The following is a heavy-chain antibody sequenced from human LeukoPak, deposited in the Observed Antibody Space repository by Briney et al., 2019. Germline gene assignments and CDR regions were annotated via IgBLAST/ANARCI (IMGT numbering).Heavy chain of an antibody. V-gene: IGHV3-72*01. CDR2: TRNKANSYTT. J-gene: IGHJ4*02. CDR1: GFTFSEHY. CDR3: ARSFGERGVDYFDY. Sequence: GGSLRLSCAASGFTFSEHYMDWVRQAPGKGLEWVGRTRNKANSYTTEYAASVKGRFTISRDDSKNSLYLQMNSLKTEDTAVYYCARSFGERGVDYFDYWGQGALVTVSS. D-gene: IGHD3-10*01.